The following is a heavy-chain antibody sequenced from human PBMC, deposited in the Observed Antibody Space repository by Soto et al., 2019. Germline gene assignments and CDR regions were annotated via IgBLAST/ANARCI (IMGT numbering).Heavy chain of an antibody. Sequence: SVKVSCKASGGTFSSYAISWVRQAPGQGLEWTGGIIPIFGTANYAQKFQGRVTITADESTSTAYMELSSLRSEDTAVYYCARARRGYDSSGYHFDYWGQGTLVTVSS. CDR2: IIPIFGTA. J-gene: IGHJ4*02. CDR1: GGTFSSYA. V-gene: IGHV1-69*13. D-gene: IGHD3-22*01. CDR3: ARARRGYDSSGYHFDY.